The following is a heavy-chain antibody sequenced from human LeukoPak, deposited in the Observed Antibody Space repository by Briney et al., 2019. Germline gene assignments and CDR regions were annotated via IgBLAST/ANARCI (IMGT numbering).Heavy chain of an antibody. V-gene: IGHV3-7*01. CDR3: ARDLNWETY. CDR1: GFTFSHFY. CDR2: IKTDGSQI. D-gene: IGHD7-27*01. J-gene: IGHJ4*02. Sequence: GGSLRLSCAASGFTFSHFYMTWIRQAPGKGLEWVANIKTDGSQIYYVDSVKGRFTISRDNAKNSLYLQMNSLRAEDTAVYYCARDLNWETYWGQGTLVSVSS.